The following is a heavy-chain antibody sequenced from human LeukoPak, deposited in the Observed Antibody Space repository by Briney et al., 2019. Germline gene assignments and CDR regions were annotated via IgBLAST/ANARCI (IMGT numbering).Heavy chain of an antibody. D-gene: IGHD3-22*01. V-gene: IGHV3-23*01. J-gene: IGHJ4*02. CDR2: ISGSGGST. CDR1: GFTFSSYA. Sequence: PGGSLRLSCAASGFTFSSYAMTWVRQAPGKGLEWVSAISGSGGSTCYADSVKGRFTISRDNSKNTLYLQMNSLRAEDTAVYYCAKAPDSSGYYYYFDYWGQGTLVTVSS. CDR3: AKAPDSSGYYYYFDY.